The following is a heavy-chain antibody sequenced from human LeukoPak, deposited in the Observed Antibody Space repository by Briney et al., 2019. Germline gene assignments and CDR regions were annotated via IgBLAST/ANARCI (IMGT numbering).Heavy chain of an antibody. CDR2: IIPIFGTA. CDR1: GGTFSSYA. V-gene: IGHV1-69*01. D-gene: IGHD3-22*01. J-gene: IGHJ5*02. CDR3: ASFLVSSGYYYSP. Sequence: SVKVSCKASGGTFSSYAISWVRQAPGQGLEWMGGIIPIFGTANYAQKFQGRVTITADESTSTAYMELCSLRSEDTAVYHCASFLVSSGYYYSPWGQGTLVTVSS.